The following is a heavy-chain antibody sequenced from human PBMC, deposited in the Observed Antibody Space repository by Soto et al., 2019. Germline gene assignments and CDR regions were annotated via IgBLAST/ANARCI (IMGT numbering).Heavy chain of an antibody. CDR3: ARDWRTAGTTGWFDP. CDR1: GFTFSTHA. J-gene: IGHJ5*02. CDR2: IPYDGTTK. Sequence: QEQVVESGGGVVQPGRSLRLSCAASGFTFSTHAMHWVRQAPGRGLEWVAIIPYDGTTKDYAYSVKGRFTISRDNSKNAVYLHMNSLGSEDTALYCCARDWRTAGTTGWFDPWGQGTLVTVSS. D-gene: IGHD6-13*01. V-gene: IGHV3-30-3*01.